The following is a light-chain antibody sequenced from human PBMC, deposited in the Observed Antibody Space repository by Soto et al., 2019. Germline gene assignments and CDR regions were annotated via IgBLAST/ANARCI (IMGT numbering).Light chain of an antibody. J-gene: IGKJ2*01. CDR1: QSISNY. CDR2: GAS. V-gene: IGKV3-11*01. CDR3: QHRNNWPYT. Sequence: EIVLTQSPATLSLSPGERATLSCRASQSISNYLAWYRQKTGQAPRLVIYGASNRATGIPARFSGGGSGTDFTLTISSLEPEDFAVYYCQHRNNWPYTFGQGTKLEIK.